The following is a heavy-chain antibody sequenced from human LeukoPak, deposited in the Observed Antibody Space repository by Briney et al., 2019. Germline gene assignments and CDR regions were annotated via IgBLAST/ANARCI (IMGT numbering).Heavy chain of an antibody. CDR1: GFTFSKYG. Sequence: GGSLRLSCAASGFTFSKYGMYWVRQAPGKGLEWVAFIRNDGRNKYYTDSVKGRFTISRDNSKNTLYLQMDSLRAEDTAVYYCAKDLNYGDLLDYWGQGTLVTVSS. CDR2: IRNDGRNK. J-gene: IGHJ4*02. CDR3: AKDLNYGDLLDY. D-gene: IGHD4-17*01. V-gene: IGHV3-30*02.